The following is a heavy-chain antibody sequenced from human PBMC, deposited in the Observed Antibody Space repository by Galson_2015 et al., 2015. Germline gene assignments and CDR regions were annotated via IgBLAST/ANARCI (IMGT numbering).Heavy chain of an antibody. CDR1: GFTFSDYY. CDR2: ISSGASTT. CDR3: ARSNYSSSWFDY. D-gene: IGHD6-13*01. Sequence: SLRLSCAASGFTFSDYYMSWIRQAPGQGLEWVSYISSGASTTYYADSVKGRFTISRDNAKSSLYLQMNSLRAEDTAVYCCARSNYSSSWFDYWGRGTLVTVSS. J-gene: IGHJ4*02. V-gene: IGHV3-11*01.